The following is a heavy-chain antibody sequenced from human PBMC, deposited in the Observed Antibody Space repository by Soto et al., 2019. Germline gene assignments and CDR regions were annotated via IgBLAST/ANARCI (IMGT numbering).Heavy chain of an antibody. Sequence: EVQLVESGGGLVQPGGSLRLSCAASGFTLSGRSMHWVRQAPGKGLVWVSGIDNAGTDSTYADSVKGRFTSSRDNAKNMLYLRMNSLRVEHTAVYYCARGWFGPDVWGKGTTVTVSS. J-gene: IGHJ6*04. D-gene: IGHD3-10*01. CDR3: ARGWFGPDV. V-gene: IGHV3-74*01. CDR2: IDNAGTDS. CDR1: GFTLSGRS.